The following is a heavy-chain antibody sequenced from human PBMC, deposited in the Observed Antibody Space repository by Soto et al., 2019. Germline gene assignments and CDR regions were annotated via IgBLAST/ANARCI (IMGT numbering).Heavy chain of an antibody. D-gene: IGHD1-26*01. CDR1: GYNFTHYG. CDR3: ARDAIGSIDY. Sequence: QVQLVQSGAEVKKPGASVKVSCKASGYNFTHYGISWLRQAPEQGLEWMGWITVYSGKTDFVQKFQGRVTMTTDTSTSTAYMEVSSLTSDDTAMFYCARDAIGSIDYWGQGTLVTVSS. V-gene: IGHV1-18*01. J-gene: IGHJ4*02. CDR2: ITVYSGKT.